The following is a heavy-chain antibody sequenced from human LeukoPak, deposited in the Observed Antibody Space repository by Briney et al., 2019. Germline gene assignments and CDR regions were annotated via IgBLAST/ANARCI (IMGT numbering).Heavy chain of an antibody. Sequence: SETLSLTCAVYGGSFSGYYWSWIRQPPGKGLEWIGEINHSGSTNYNPSLKSRVTILVDTSKNQFSLKLSSVTAADTAVYYCARVHLLPTYYYGSGSYYKGIYWFDPWGQGTLVTVSS. V-gene: IGHV4-34*01. J-gene: IGHJ5*02. CDR1: GGSFSGYY. D-gene: IGHD3-10*01. CDR3: ARVHLLPTYYYGSGSYYKGIYWFDP. CDR2: INHSGST.